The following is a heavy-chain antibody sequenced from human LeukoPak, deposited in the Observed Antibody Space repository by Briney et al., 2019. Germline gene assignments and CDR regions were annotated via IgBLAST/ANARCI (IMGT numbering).Heavy chain of an antibody. Sequence: GASVKVSCKASGYTFTSYAMHWVRQAPGQRLEWMGWINAGNGNTKYSQKFQGRVTITRDTSASTAYMELSSLRSEDTAVYYCARSSYSGSRYIPIWFDPWGQGTLVTVSS. CDR3: ARSSYSGSRYIPIWFDP. D-gene: IGHD5-12*01. CDR2: INAGNGNT. J-gene: IGHJ5*02. CDR1: GYTFTSYA. V-gene: IGHV1-3*01.